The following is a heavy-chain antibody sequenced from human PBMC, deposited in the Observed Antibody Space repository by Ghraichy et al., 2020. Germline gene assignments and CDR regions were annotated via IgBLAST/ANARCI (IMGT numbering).Heavy chain of an antibody. J-gene: IGHJ2*01. CDR1: GFPFSNHG. D-gene: IGHD7-27*01. Sequence: GGSLRLSCAASGFPFSNHGMSWVRQAPAKGLEWVSSISGSGGLTFYSDSVKGRFTISRDNSKNTLYLQMNSLRADDMAVYYCAKIGVTGEWYFDLWGRGTLVTVSS. CDR3: AKIGVTGEWYFDL. V-gene: IGHV3-23*01. CDR2: ISGSGGLT.